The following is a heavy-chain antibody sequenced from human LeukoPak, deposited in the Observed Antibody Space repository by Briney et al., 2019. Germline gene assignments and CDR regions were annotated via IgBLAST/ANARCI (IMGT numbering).Heavy chain of an antibody. CDR3: ARAGDRGTTDY. V-gene: IGHV3-7*01. J-gene: IGHJ4*02. D-gene: IGHD1-7*01. CDR2: INEDGSEQ. CDR1: GFTFSTYW. Sequence: GGSLRLSCAASGFTFSTYWMSWVRQAPGKGLEWVANINEDGSEQYFVDSVKGRFTMSRDNAQNSLYPQMNSLRGDDTAVYYCARAGDRGTTDYWGQGTLVTVSS.